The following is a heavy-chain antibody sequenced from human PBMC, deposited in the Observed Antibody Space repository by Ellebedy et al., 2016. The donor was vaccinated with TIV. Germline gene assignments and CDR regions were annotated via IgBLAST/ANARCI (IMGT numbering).Heavy chain of an antibody. CDR3: TNTYPEEGLDV. CDR2: VNYDGTDT. CDR1: GFSFRDYA. Sequence: GESLKISXAASGFSFRDYAMCWVRQAPGKGLAWVARVNYDGTDTRYADSVKGRFTISRDNAKYTVYMQMNSLRAEDTAKYYCTNTYPEEGLDVWGQGTTVTVSS. D-gene: IGHD1/OR15-1a*01. J-gene: IGHJ6*02. V-gene: IGHV3-74*01.